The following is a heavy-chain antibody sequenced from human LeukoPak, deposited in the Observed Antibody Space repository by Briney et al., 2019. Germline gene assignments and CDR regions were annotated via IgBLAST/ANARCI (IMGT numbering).Heavy chain of an antibody. CDR2: ISAGGGST. CDR1: GFTFSSYA. Sequence: GGSLRLSCAASGFTFSSYAMSWVRQAPGKGLAWVSAISAGGGSTYYADSVKGRFTISRDNSKNTLYLQMNSLRAEDTAVYYCAHGDCVSTSCYYVYWGQGTLVTVSS. V-gene: IGHV3-23*01. D-gene: IGHD2-2*01. CDR3: AHGDCVSTSCYYVY. J-gene: IGHJ4*02.